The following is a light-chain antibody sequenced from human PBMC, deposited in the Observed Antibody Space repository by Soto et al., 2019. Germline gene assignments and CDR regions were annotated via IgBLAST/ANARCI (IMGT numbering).Light chain of an antibody. CDR3: TSYISNSTPYV. J-gene: IGLJ1*01. CDR1: GVDISSYHF. Sequence: QSFLTQPASVSGCPGQSITMSCTGSGVDISSYHFVSWYQQHPGKAPKLMIYEATNRPSGVSHRFSGSKSGNTASLTISGLQAEDEADYYCTSYISNSTPYVFGTGTKVTVL. V-gene: IGLV2-14*01. CDR2: EAT.